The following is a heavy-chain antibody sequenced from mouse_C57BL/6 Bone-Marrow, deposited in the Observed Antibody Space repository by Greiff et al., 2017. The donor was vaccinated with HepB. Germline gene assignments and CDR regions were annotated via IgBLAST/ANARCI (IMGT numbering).Heavy chain of an antibody. V-gene: IGHV1-64*01. Sequence: VQLQESGAELVKPGASVKLSCKASGYTFTSYWMHWVKQRPGQGLKWIGMIHPNSGSTNYNEKFKSKATLTVDKSSSTAYMQLSSLTSEDSAVYYCARSYGNYVFDYWGQGTTLTVSS. CDR1: GYTFTSYW. J-gene: IGHJ2*01. D-gene: IGHD2-1*01. CDR2: IHPNSGST. CDR3: ARSYGNYVFDY.